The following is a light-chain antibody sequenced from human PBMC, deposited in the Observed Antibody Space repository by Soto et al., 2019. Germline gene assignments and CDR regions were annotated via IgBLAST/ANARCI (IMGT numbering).Light chain of an antibody. Sequence: EIVVTQSPGTPPLSPGERATLSCSASQSVSSSYLAWYQQKPGQAPRLVIYGAYRRDTGILERFSCSGAGPACTRPISSLEHEDVAVACCQQRNNLTLTFGGGTKVDIK. V-gene: IGKV3D-20*02. CDR1: QSVSSSY. CDR3: QQRNNLTLT. J-gene: IGKJ4*02. CDR2: GAY.